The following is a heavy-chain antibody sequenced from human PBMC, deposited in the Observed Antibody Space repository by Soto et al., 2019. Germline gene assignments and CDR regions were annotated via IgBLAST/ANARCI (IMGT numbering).Heavy chain of an antibody. J-gene: IGHJ4*02. V-gene: IGHV3-23*01. CDR1: GFTFSSYA. Sequence: EVQLLESGGGLVQPGGSLRLSCAASGFTFSSYAMSWVRQAPGQGLEWVSAISGSGGSTYYAESVKGRFTISRDNSTNTLYLQMNSLRAEDTAVYYGAKDQSTVVTPIDSWGQGTLVTVSS. D-gene: IGHD2-21*02. CDR2: ISGSGGST. CDR3: AKDQSTVVTPIDS.